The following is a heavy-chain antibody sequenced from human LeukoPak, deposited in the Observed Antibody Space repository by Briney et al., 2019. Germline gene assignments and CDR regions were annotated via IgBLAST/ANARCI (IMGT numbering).Heavy chain of an antibody. CDR3: AKGASSTSCRYMDV. V-gene: IGHV3-23*01. Sequence: PGESLRLSCAASGFTFSSYAMGWVRQAPGKGLEWVSTISGSGSATYYADSVKGRFTISRDNPKNTLHLQMNSLRAEDTAVYYCAKGASSTSCRYMDVWGQGTTVTVS. J-gene: IGHJ6*02. CDR2: ISGSGSAT. CDR1: GFTFSSYA. D-gene: IGHD2-2*01.